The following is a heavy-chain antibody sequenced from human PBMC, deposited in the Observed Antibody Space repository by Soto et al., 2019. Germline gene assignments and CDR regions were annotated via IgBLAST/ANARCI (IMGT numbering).Heavy chain of an antibody. J-gene: IGHJ4*02. D-gene: IGHD5-12*01. V-gene: IGHV4-34*01. CDR3: ASDKISGLYDY. Sequence: SETLSLTCAVYGGSFSGCYWTWIRQPPGTGLEWIGEINHSGSTNYNPSLKSRVTISVDTSKNQFSLKLTSVTAADTAVYYCASDKISGLYDYWGQGTLDIVYS. CDR1: GGSFSGCY. CDR2: INHSGST.